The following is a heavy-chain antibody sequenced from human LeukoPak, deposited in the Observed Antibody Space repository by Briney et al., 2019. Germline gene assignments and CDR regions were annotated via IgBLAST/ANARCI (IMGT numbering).Heavy chain of an antibody. CDR1: GFTFSSYA. J-gene: IGHJ4*02. CDR3: AGAPLRGRYFDY. Sequence: GGSLRLSCAASGFTFSSYAMHWVRQAPGKGLEYVSAISSNGGSTYYANSVKGRFTISRDNSKNTLYLQMGSLRAEDMAVYYCAGAPLRGRYFDYWGQGTLVTVSS. V-gene: IGHV3-64*01. D-gene: IGHD3-10*01. CDR2: ISSNGGST.